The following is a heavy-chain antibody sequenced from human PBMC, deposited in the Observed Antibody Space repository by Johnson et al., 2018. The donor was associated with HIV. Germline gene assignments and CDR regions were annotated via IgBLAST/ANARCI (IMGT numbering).Heavy chain of an antibody. D-gene: IGHD3-22*01. J-gene: IGHJ3*02. Sequence: VVQPGRSLTLSCAASGFTLSSHGIHWVRQAPGKGLEWVAIMWYDGSHLGCADSVKDRFTISRDVSKNTVYLQMSSLKPEDTAVYYCAREGGTFYDSSGSLAFDIWGQGTMVAVSS. CDR3: AREGGTFYDSSGSLAFDI. CDR1: GFTLSSHG. V-gene: IGHV3-33*01. CDR2: MWYDGSHL.